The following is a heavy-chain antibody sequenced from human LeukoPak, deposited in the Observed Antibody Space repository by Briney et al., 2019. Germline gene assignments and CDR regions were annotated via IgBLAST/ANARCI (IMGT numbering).Heavy chain of an antibody. D-gene: IGHD3-9*01. J-gene: IGHJ4*02. CDR1: GFTFSNYA. CDR2: ILVSGGST. V-gene: IGHV3-23*01. Sequence: GASLRLSCAASGFTFSNYAMSWVRQAPGKGLEWVSAILVSGGSTYYADSVKGRFTVSRDTSKSTLYLQMNRLTAEDTAIYSCAKWGGYDVLTGYYVPDYWGQGTLVTVSS. CDR3: AKWGGYDVLTGYYVPDY.